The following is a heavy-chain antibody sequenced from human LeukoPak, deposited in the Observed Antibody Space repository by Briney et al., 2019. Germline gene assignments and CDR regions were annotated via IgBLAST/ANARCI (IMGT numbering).Heavy chain of an antibody. V-gene: IGHV3-23*01. D-gene: IGHD6-19*01. CDR3: ARFAASGGWLS. Sequence: PGGSLRLSCAASGFTFSSYAMSWVRQAPGEGLEWVSAISGSGGSIYYADSVKGRFTISRDNSKNTLYLQMNSLRAVDTAVYYCARFAASGGWLSWGQGTLVTVSS. CDR2: ISGSGGSI. CDR1: GFTFSSYA. J-gene: IGHJ5*02.